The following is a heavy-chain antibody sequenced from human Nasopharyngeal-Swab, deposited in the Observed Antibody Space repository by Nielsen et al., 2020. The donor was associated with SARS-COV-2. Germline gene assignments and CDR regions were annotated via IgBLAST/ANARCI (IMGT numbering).Heavy chain of an antibody. CDR3: SRHYYYYMDI. CDR1: GGSFSGYY. Sequence: SETLSLTCAVYGGSFSGYYWSWIRQPPGKGLEWIGEINHSGSTNYNPSLKSRVTISVDTSKNQFSLKLSSVTAADTAVYYCSRHYYYYMDIWGKGTTVTVSS. CDR2: INHSGST. V-gene: IGHV4-34*01. J-gene: IGHJ6*03.